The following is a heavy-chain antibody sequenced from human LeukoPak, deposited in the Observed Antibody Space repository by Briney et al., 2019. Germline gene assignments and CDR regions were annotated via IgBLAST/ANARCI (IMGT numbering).Heavy chain of an antibody. CDR2: IKHSGST. CDR3: ARGSLRLTYYYDSSGYLPLDY. J-gene: IGHJ4*02. Sequence: SETLSLTCAVYGGSFSGYYWSWIRQPPGKGLEWIGEIKHSGSTNYNPSLKSRVTISVDTSKNQFSLKLSSVTAADTAVYYCARGSLRLTYYYDSSGYLPLDYWGQGTLVTVSS. D-gene: IGHD3-22*01. CDR1: GGSFSGYY. V-gene: IGHV4-34*01.